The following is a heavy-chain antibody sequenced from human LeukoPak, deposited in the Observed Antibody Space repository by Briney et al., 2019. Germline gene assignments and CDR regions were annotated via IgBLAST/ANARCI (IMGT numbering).Heavy chain of an antibody. Sequence: GGSLRLSCAASGFTFSSYAMHWVRQAPGKGLEWVAVISYDGSNKYYADSVKGRFTISRDNAKNTLYLQMNSLRAEDTAVYYCATAAGDYEDYWGQGTLVTVSS. CDR1: GFTFSSYA. J-gene: IGHJ4*02. CDR2: ISYDGSNK. V-gene: IGHV3-30*01. CDR3: ATAAGDYEDY. D-gene: IGHD4-17*01.